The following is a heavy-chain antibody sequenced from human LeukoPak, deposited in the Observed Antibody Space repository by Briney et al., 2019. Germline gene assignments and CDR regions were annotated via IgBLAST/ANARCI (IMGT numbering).Heavy chain of an antibody. CDR1: GGSISSYY. CDR2: IYYSGST. Sequence: SETLSLTCTVSGGSISSYYWSWIRQPPGKGLEWIGYIYYSGSTNYNPSLKSRVTISVDTSKNQFSLKLSSVTAADTAVYYCARIGHEDYNFDYWGQGTLVTVSS. J-gene: IGHJ4*02. D-gene: IGHD3-16*01. CDR3: ARIGHEDYNFDY. V-gene: IGHV4-59*01.